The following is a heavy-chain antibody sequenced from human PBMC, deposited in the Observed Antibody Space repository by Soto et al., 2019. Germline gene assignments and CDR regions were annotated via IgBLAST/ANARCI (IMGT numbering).Heavy chain of an antibody. Sequence: SETLSLTCTVSGGSISSGGYYWSWIRQHPGKGLEWIGYIYYSGSTYYNPSLKSRVTISVDTSKNQFSLKLSSVTAADTAVYYCARDLRYGDYESYGMDVWGQGTTVNVSS. J-gene: IGHJ6*02. CDR1: GGSISSGGYY. CDR3: ARDLRYGDYESYGMDV. D-gene: IGHD4-17*01. CDR2: IYYSGST. V-gene: IGHV4-31*03.